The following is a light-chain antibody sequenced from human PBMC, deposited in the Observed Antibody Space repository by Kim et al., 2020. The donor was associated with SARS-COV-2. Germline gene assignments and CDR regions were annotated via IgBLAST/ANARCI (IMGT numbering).Light chain of an antibody. CDR1: QSVRSH. Sequence: VSPGGRATPSCRASQSVRSHLAWYQQKPGQAPRLLIYLASTRATDVPARFSGSGSGTEFTLTISSLQSEDVAVYYCQHYTNWPLTFGGGTKVDIK. CDR2: LAS. J-gene: IGKJ4*01. CDR3: QHYTNWPLT. V-gene: IGKV3-15*01.